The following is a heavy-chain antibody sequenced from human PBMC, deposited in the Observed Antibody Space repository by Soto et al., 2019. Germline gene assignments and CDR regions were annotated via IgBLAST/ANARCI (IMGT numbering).Heavy chain of an antibody. V-gene: IGHV4-61*01. CDR2: IYYSGST. D-gene: IGHD6-13*01. CDR1: GGSVSGGSYY. J-gene: IGHJ6*02. CDR3: ARAAVGQLYYYYGMDV. Sequence: QVQLQESGPGLVKPSETLSLTCTVSGGSVSGGSYYWSWIRQPPGKGLEWIGYIYYSGSTNYNPSLKSRVTISVDTSKNQFSLKLSSVTAADTAVYYCARAAVGQLYYYYGMDVWGQGTTVTVSS.